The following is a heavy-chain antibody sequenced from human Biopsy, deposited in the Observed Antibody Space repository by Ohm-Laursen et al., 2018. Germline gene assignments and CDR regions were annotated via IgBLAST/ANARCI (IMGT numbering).Heavy chain of an antibody. CDR2: ISASGNHI. Sequence: GSLRLSCTASGFTFSGFSMNWVRQAPGKGLEWVSSISASGNHIYYTDSVKGRFTVSRDNGKNSVYLRMNSLRVEDTAVYYCARDGEAKYCKHGVCPSDFWGQGTLVTVSS. J-gene: IGHJ4*02. D-gene: IGHD2-8*01. CDR1: GFTFSGFS. V-gene: IGHV3-21*01. CDR3: ARDGEAKYCKHGVCPSDF.